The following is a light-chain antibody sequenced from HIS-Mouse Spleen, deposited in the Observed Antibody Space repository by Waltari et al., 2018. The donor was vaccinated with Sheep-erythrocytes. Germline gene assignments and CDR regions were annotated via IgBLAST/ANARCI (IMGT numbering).Light chain of an antibody. J-gene: IGLJ2*01. CDR2: DVS. Sequence: QSALTQPASVSGSPGQSITISCTCTSSDVGGYNYVPWYQQHPGKAPKLMIYDVSNRPSGVSNRFSGSKSGNTASLTISGLQAEDEADYYCSSYTSSSPVVFGGGTKLTVL. CDR3: SSYTSSSPVV. V-gene: IGLV2-14*03. CDR1: SSDVGGYNY.